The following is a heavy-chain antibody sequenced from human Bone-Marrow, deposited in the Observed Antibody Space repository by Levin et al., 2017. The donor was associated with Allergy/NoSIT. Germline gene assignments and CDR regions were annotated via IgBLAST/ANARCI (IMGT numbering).Heavy chain of an antibody. CDR2: IDAGIGKT. CDR3: ARDWQQGRRIEY. D-gene: IGHD6-13*01. V-gene: IGHV1-3*01. Sequence: PVASVKVSCKASGYLFTSYSIHWVRQAPGHGLEWLGWIDAGIGKTKYSQNFQGRVTITRDTSANTAYMELTSLRSEDTAVYFCARDWQQGRRIEYWGQGTLVTVSS. J-gene: IGHJ4*02. CDR1: GYLFTSYS.